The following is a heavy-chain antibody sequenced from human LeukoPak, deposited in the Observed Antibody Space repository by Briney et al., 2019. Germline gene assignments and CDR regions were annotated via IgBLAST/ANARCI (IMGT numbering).Heavy chain of an antibody. CDR3: AREPPAAIDHGFYYYYGMDV. Sequence: PGGSLRLSCAASGFALSSHWMTWVRQVPGRGPEWVANVNRDGSETYYLDSVKGRFTISKDNAKNSLYLQMNSLRAEDTAVYYCAREPPAAIDHGFYYYYGMDVWGQGTTVTVSS. CDR1: GFALSSHW. D-gene: IGHD2-2*01. V-gene: IGHV3-7*01. J-gene: IGHJ6*02. CDR2: VNRDGSET.